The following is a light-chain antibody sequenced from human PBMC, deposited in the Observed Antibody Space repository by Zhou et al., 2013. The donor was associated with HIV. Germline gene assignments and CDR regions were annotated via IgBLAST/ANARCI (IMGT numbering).Light chain of an antibody. CDR2: KAS. CDR3: QQANSFPXT. Sequence: DIQMTQSPSTLSASVGDKVTITCRASQSLDNWLAWYQQKPGKAPSLLIYKASNLESGVPSRFSGSGSGTDFTLTISSLQPEDFATYYCQQANSFPXTFGGGTKVRSN. J-gene: IGKJ4*01. CDR1: QSLDNW. V-gene: IGKV1-5*03.